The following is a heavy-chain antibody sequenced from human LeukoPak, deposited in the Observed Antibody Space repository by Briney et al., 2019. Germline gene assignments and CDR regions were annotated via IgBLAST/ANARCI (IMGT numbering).Heavy chain of an antibody. J-gene: IGHJ4*02. D-gene: IGHD3-3*01. CDR1: GFTFSSYG. V-gene: IGHV3-30*02. Sequence: TGGSLRLSCAASGFTFSSYGMHWVRQAPGKGLEWVAFIRYDGSNKYYADSVKGRFTISRDNSKNTLNLQMNSPRAEDTAVYYCAKGNDFWNQLDYWGQGTLVTVSS. CDR2: IRYDGSNK. CDR3: AKGNDFWNQLDY.